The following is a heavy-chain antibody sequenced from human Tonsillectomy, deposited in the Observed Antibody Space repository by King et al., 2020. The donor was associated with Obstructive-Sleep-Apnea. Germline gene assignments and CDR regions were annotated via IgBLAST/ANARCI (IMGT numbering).Heavy chain of an antibody. Sequence: EGQLVQSGGGLVQPGRSLRLSCAASGFTFDDYAIHWVRQTLGKGLEWVSGISWDSDSIGYADAVKCRFNSCRDNAQNSLYLQMNILRPEDTALYYFAKDTLTGYTYGRGFDYWGQGTLVTVSS. CDR2: ISWDSDSI. CDR1: GFTFDDYA. J-gene: IGHJ4*02. CDR3: AKDTLTGYTYGRGFDY. V-gene: IGHV3-9*01. D-gene: IGHD5-18*01.